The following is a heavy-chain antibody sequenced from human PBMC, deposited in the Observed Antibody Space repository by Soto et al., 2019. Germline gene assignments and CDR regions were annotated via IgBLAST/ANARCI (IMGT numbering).Heavy chain of an antibody. CDR2: IKQDGSEK. V-gene: IGHV3-7*01. D-gene: IGHD1-26*01. Sequence: EVQLVASGGGLVQPGESLRLSCAASGFTFSSYWMTWFRQAPGKGLEWVANIKQDGSEKYYVDSVRGRFTMSRDNAKDSLYLQMNSLRAEDTAVYYCARVVGATQMDFDYWGQGTLVTVSS. CDR1: GFTFSSYW. CDR3: ARVVGATQMDFDY. J-gene: IGHJ4*02.